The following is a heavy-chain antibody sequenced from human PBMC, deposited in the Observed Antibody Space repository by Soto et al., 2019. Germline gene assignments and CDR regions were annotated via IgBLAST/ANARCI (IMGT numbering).Heavy chain of an antibody. CDR3: ARDRAVGATYYYYYGMDV. Sequence: ASVKVSCKASGYTFTSYGISWVRQAPGQGLEWMGWISAYNGNTNYAQKLQGRVTMTTDTSTSTAYMELRSLRSDDTAVYYCARDRAVGATYYYYYGMDVWGQGTTVTVSS. J-gene: IGHJ6*02. CDR2: ISAYNGNT. CDR1: GYTFTSYG. V-gene: IGHV1-18*01. D-gene: IGHD1-26*01.